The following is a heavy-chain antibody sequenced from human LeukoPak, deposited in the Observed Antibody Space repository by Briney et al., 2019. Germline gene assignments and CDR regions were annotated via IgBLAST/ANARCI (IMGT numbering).Heavy chain of an antibody. CDR3: ARDRGGRGNWNQPPTRVIDY. J-gene: IGHJ4*02. V-gene: IGHV3-72*01. CDR1: GFIFSDHY. Sequence: PGGSLRLSCAASGFIFSDHYMDWVRQAPGEGLAWVARSRNNRHSFSTEYGASVRGRFSISRDDSKTSLYLQMNRLSTEDTAVYYCARDRGGRGNWNQPPTRVIDYWGQGTLVTVSS. CDR2: SRNNRHSFST. D-gene: IGHD1-1*01.